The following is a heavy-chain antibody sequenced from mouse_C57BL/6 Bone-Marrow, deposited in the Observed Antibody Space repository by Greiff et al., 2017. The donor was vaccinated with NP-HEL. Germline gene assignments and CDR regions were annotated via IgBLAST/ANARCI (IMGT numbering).Heavy chain of an antibody. CDR1: GFTFSDYG. CDR3: AIYDYDVWFAY. Sequence: EVQRVESGGGLVKPGGSLKLSCAASGFTFSDYGMHWVRQAPEKGLEWVAYISSGSSTIYYADTVKGRFTISRDNAKNTLFLQMTSLRSEDTAMYYCAIYDYDVWFAYWGQGTLVTVSA. V-gene: IGHV5-17*01. D-gene: IGHD2-4*01. J-gene: IGHJ3*01. CDR2: ISSGSSTI.